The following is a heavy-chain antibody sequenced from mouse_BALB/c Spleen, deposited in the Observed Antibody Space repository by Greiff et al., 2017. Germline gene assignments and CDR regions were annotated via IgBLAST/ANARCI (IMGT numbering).Heavy chain of an antibody. J-gene: IGHJ4*01. CDR1: GFSLTSYG. V-gene: IGHV2-2*02. CDR2: IWSGGST. D-gene: IGHD1-1*01. CDR3: ARKGGTTVVAEYYYAMDD. Sequence: QVQLQQSGPGLVQPSQSLSITCTVSGFSLTSYGVHWVRQSPGKGLEWLGVIWSGGSTDYNAAFISRLSISKDNSKSQVFFKMNSLQANDTAIYYCARKGGTTVVAEYYYAMDDWGQGTSVTVSS.